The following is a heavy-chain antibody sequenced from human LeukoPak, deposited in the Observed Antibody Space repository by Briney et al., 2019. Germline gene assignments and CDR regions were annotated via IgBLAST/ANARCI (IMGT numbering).Heavy chain of an antibody. J-gene: IGHJ6*03. CDR2: INPNSGGT. V-gene: IGHV1-2*02. CDR3: ARVFAVGLRYFDWLTPDYYYMDV. CDR1: GYTFTGYY. D-gene: IGHD3-9*01. Sequence: VASVKVSCKASGYTFTGYYMHWVRQAPGQGLEWMGWINPNSGGTNYAQKFQGRVTMTRDTSISTAYMELSRLRSDDTAVYYCARVFAVGLRYFDWLTPDYYYMDVWGKGTTVTVSS.